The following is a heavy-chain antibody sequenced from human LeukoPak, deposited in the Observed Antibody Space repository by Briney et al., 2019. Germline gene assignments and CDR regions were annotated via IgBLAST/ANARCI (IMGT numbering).Heavy chain of an antibody. J-gene: IGHJ4*02. V-gene: IGHV3-30*18. Sequence: GGSLRLSCAASGFTFSSYGMHWVRQAPGKGLEWVAVISYDGSNKYYADSVKGRFTISRDNSKNTLYLQMNSLRAEDTAAYYCAKEEAHGYCSSSSCYKAGYYFDYWGQGTLVTVSS. CDR1: GFTFSSYG. CDR3: AKEEAHGYCSSSSCYKAGYYFDY. CDR2: ISYDGSNK. D-gene: IGHD2-2*03.